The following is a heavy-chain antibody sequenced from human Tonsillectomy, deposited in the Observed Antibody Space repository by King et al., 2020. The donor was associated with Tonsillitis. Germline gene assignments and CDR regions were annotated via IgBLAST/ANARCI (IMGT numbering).Heavy chain of an antibody. J-gene: IGHJ5*02. CDR2: IYDSGTT. V-gene: IGHV4-59*01. Sequence: QLQESGPGLVKPSETLSLTCTVSGGSISSNYWTWIRQPPGKRLEWIGYIYDSGTTNYNPSLESRVTISVDTSKNQFSLKLSSVTAADTAVYYCARDKGDYDSSGYHWGQGTLVTVSS. CDR1: GGSISSNY. D-gene: IGHD3-22*01. CDR3: ARDKGDYDSSGYH.